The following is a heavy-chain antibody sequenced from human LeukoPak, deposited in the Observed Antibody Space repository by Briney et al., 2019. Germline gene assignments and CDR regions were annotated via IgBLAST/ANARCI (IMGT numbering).Heavy chain of an antibody. CDR1: GFTFSSYA. Sequence: GGSLRLSCAASGFTFSSYAMSWVRQAPGKGLEWVSAISGSGGSTYYADSVKGRFTISRDNSKNTLYLQMNSLRAEDTAVYYCAKGPHLNYYGSGSYPVWGQGTLVTVSS. CDR3: AKGPHLNYYGSGSYPV. D-gene: IGHD3-10*01. CDR2: ISGSGGST. V-gene: IGHV3-23*01. J-gene: IGHJ4*02.